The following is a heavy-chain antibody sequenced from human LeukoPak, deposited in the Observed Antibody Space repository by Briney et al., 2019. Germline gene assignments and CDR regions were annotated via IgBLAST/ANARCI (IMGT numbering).Heavy chain of an antibody. J-gene: IGHJ5*02. V-gene: IGHV3-74*01. Sequence: PGGSLRLSCAASGNYWMHWVRQAPGKGLVWVSHIHSDGSWTGYADSVKGRFTISKDNAKNMVYLHMNSLRDDDTAVYYCARDPRNKGLDPWGQGTLVTVSS. CDR1: GNYW. CDR2: IHSDGSWT. D-gene: IGHD2/OR15-2a*01. CDR3: ARDPRNKGLDP.